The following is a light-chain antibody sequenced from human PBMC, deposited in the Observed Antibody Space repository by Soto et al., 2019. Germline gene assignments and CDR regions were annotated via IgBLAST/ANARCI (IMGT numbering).Light chain of an antibody. CDR3: QQSYSTPIT. V-gene: IGKV1-39*01. Sequence: DIQVTQSPSTLPASVGDRVTITCRASQSISNWLAWYQQKPGTAPKVLIYHASNLQSGVPSTFSGRGSGTDFTLTISSLQPEDFATYYCQQSYSTPITFGPGTRREIK. CDR2: HAS. CDR1: QSISNW. J-gene: IGKJ5*01.